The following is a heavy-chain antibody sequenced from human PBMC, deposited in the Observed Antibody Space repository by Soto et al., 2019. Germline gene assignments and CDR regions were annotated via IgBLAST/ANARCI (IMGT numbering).Heavy chain of an antibody. J-gene: IGHJ6*02. CDR2: INHSGST. Sequence: PSETLSLTCAVYGGSFSGYYWSWIRQPPGKGLEWIGEINHSGSTNYNPSLKSRVTISVDTSKNQFSLKLSSVTAADTAVYYCARHWYSSSWYRYYYYYYGMDVWGQGTTVTVSS. CDR1: GGSFSGYY. V-gene: IGHV4-34*01. D-gene: IGHD6-13*01. CDR3: ARHWYSSSWYRYYYYYYGMDV.